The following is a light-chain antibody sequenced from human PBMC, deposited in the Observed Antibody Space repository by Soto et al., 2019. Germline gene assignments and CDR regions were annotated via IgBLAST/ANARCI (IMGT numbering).Light chain of an antibody. CDR2: GAS. V-gene: IGKV3-20*01. J-gene: IGKJ2*01. CDR3: QQYGI. CDR1: QSVTNYY. Sequence: VLTQSPGTLSLSPGQIATLSCRASQSVTNYYLAWYQQKPGQAPRLLIFGASSRAAGIPDRFSGSGSGTDFTLTVSRLEPEDFAVYYCQQYGIFGQGTKLEIK.